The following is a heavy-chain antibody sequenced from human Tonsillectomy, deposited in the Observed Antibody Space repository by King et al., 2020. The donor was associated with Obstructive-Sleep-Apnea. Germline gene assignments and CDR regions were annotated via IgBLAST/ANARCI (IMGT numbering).Heavy chain of an antibody. CDR3: ARERFRTFSDLDY. CDR1: GGSVSSGDYY. V-gene: IGHV4-30-4*08. CDR2: IYYSGTT. J-gene: IGHJ4*02. Sequence: VPLQESGPGLVKPSQTLSLTCTVSGGSVSSGDYYWSWIRQPPGKGLEWIGFIYYSGTTSYNPSLESRITISVDTSKNQFSLKLSSVTAADTAVYYCARERFRTFSDLDYWGQGTLVTVSS. D-gene: IGHD2/OR15-2a*01.